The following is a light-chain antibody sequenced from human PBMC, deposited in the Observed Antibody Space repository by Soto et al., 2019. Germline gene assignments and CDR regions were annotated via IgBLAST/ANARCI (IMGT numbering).Light chain of an antibody. CDR2: GAS. CDR3: QQYNNWPPYT. Sequence: IVLPQSPDTLSLSPGERATLSCRASRTVGNFLAWYQQKPGQAPSLLIDGASTRATGIPARFSGSGSGTEFTLTISSLQSEDYAVYYCQQYNNWPPYTLGQGTKVDIK. V-gene: IGKV3-15*01. J-gene: IGKJ2*01. CDR1: RTVGNF.